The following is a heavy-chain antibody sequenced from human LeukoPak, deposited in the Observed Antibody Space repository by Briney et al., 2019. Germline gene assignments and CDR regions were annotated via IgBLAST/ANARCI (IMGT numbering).Heavy chain of an antibody. V-gene: IGHV5-51*01. CDR1: GFSFTSYW. D-gene: IGHD6-6*01. CDR3: ARFATEYSSSSRFDP. CDR2: IYPGDSDT. J-gene: IGHJ5*02. Sequence: GESLKISCKGSGFSFTSYWIGWVRQMPGKGLEWMGIIYPGDSDTRYSPSFQGQVTISADKSISTAYLQWSSLKASDTAMYYCARFATEYSSSSRFDPWGQGTLVTVSS.